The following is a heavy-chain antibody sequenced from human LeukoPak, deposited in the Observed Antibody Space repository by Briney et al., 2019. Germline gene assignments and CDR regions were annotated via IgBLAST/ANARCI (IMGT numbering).Heavy chain of an antibody. V-gene: IGHV3-30*18. Sequence: GGSLRLSCAASGFTFSSYGMHWVRQAPGKGLEWVAVTSYDGSNKYYADSVKGRFTISRDNSKNTLYLQMNSLRAEDTAVYYCAKPYLHSMVRGYYYYGMDVWGKGTTVTVSS. CDR1: GFTFSSYG. D-gene: IGHD3-10*01. J-gene: IGHJ6*04. CDR2: TSYDGSNK. CDR3: AKPYLHSMVRGYYYYGMDV.